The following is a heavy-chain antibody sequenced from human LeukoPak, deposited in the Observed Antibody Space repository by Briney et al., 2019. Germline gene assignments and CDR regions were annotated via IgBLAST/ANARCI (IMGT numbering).Heavy chain of an antibody. CDR2: INPSGGST. CDR1: GYTFTSYF. Sequence: ASVKVPCKASGYTFTSYFIHWVRQAPGQGLEWMGIINPSGGSTSYSQKFQGRVTMTRDTSTSTVYMELSSLRSEDTAVYFCASGYCAGDCYYDYWGQGTLVTVSS. J-gene: IGHJ4*02. V-gene: IGHV1-46*01. D-gene: IGHD2-21*02. CDR3: ASGYCAGDCYYDY.